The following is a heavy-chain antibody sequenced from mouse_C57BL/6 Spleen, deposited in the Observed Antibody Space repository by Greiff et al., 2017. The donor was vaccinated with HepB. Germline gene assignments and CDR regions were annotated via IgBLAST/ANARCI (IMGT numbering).Heavy chain of an antibody. CDR2: IYPRSGNT. D-gene: IGHD2-2*01. V-gene: IGHV1-81*01. J-gene: IGHJ2*01. Sequence: VQLQESGAELARPGASVKLSCKASGYTFTSYGISWVKQRTGQGLEWIGEIYPRSGNTYYNEKFKGKATLTADKSSSTAYMELRSLTSEDSAVYFCARGGYDDGGFDYWGQGTTLTVSS. CDR1: GYTFTSYG. CDR3: ARGGYDDGGFDY.